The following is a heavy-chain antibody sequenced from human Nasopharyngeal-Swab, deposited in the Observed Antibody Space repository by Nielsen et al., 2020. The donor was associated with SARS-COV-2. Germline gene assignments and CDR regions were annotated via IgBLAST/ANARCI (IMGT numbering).Heavy chain of an antibody. CDR2: INPNSGGI. J-gene: IGHJ4*02. V-gene: IGHV1-2*02. CDR3: ARDGSNSWYEQLDY. Sequence: ASVKVSCKASGYTFTGYYMHWVRQAPGQGLEWMGWINPNSGGINYAQKFQGRVTMTRDTSISTAYMELSRLRSDDTAVYYCARDGSNSWYEQLDYWGQGTLVTVSS. CDR1: GYTFTGYY. D-gene: IGHD6-13*01.